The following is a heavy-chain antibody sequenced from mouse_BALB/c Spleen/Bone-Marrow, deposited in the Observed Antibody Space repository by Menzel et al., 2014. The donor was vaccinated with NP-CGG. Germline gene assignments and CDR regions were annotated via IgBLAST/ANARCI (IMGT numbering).Heavy chain of an antibody. CDR3: TREGDSPFAY. CDR2: INPSNGGT. D-gene: IGHD2-13*01. CDR1: GYTFTSYY. J-gene: IGHJ3*01. V-gene: IGHV1S81*02. Sequence: VHLVESGAELVKPGASVKLSCKASGYTFTSYYMYWVKQRPGQGLERIGEINPSNGGTNFNEKFKSKATLTVDKSSSTAYMQLSSLTSEDSAVYYCTREGDSPFAYWGQGTLVTVSA.